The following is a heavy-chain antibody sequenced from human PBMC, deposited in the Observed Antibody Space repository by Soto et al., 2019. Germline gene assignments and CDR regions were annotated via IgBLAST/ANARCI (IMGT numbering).Heavy chain of an antibody. Sequence: QVQLVQSGAEVKQPGASVKVSCKASGYTFTSYDINWVRQATGQGLEWMGWMHPNSGNTGYAQKFQGRVTMTRNTSISTAYMDLSSLRSEDTAVYYCARERSAAGTGWFDPWGQGTLVTVSS. CDR3: ARERSAAGTGWFDP. CDR1: GYTFTSYD. D-gene: IGHD6-13*01. J-gene: IGHJ5*02. V-gene: IGHV1-8*01. CDR2: MHPNSGNT.